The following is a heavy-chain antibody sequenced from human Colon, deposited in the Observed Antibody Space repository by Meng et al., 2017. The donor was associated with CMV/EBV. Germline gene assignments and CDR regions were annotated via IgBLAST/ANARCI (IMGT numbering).Heavy chain of an antibody. Sequence: ASVKVSCKASGYTFTSYDINWVRQATGQGLEWMGWMNPNSGNTGYAQKFQGRVTMTRNTSITTAYMELSSLRSEDTAVYYCARGLGGSMVRATGGLDVWGQGTTVTVSS. V-gene: IGHV1-8*02. CDR2: MNPNSGNT. CDR3: ARGLGGSMVRATGGLDV. J-gene: IGHJ6*02. CDR1: GYTFTSYD. D-gene: IGHD3-10*01.